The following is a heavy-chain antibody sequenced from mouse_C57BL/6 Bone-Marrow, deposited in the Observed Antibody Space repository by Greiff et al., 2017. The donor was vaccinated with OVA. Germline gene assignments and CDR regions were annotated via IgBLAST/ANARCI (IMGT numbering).Heavy chain of an antibody. V-gene: IGHV1-85*01. D-gene: IGHD1-1*01. J-gene: IGHJ3*01. CDR2: IYPRDGST. CDR3: ARPFYYYGSSYAWFAY. CDR1: GYTFTSYD. Sequence: VQLQQSGPELVKPGASVKLSCKASGYTFTSYDINWVKQRPGQGLEWIGWIYPRDGSTKYNEKFKGKATLTVDTSSSTAYMELHSLTSEDSAVYFCARPFYYYGSSYAWFAYWGQGTLVTVSA.